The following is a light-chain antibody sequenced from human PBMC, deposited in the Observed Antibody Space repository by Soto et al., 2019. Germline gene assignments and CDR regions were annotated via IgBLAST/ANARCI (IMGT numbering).Light chain of an antibody. CDR3: QQYEDSPVT. CDR1: QSVSSSY. Sequence: EIVLTQSPGTLSLSPGERATLSCRASQSVSSSYLAWYQQKPGQAPRLLIPDASDRATGIPDRFSGSGSGTDFTLTISRLAPEDFAVYYCQQYEDSPVTFGQGTKVDIK. V-gene: IGKV3-20*01. J-gene: IGKJ1*01. CDR2: DAS.